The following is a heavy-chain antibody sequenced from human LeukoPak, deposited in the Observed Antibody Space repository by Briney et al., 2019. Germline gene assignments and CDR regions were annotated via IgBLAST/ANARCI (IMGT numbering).Heavy chain of an antibody. D-gene: IGHD3-3*01. CDR2: IKQDGSEK. CDR1: GFAFSTYW. V-gene: IGHV3-7*01. Sequence: GGSLRLSCAASGFAFSTYWMSWVRQIPGKGLEWVANIKQDGSEKYYVDSVRGRFTISRDNAKNSLYLQMNNLRAEDTAVYYCASFGTGLGRPFDYWGQGTLVTVSS. J-gene: IGHJ4*02. CDR3: ASFGTGLGRPFDY.